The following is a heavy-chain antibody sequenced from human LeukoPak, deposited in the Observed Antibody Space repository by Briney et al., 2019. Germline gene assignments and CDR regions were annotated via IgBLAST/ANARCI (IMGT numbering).Heavy chain of an antibody. Sequence: GGSLRLSCAVSGFTFNNYWMSWVRQAPGKGPEWVAHIKENGNEQYYADSVKGRFTISRDNVKQSLGLQMNSLRVEDTAVYYCARGPGDYDASDIWGQGTVVTVSS. CDR1: GFTFNNYW. V-gene: IGHV3-7*01. J-gene: IGHJ3*02. CDR2: IKENGNEQ. CDR3: ARGPGDYDASDI. D-gene: IGHD4-11*01.